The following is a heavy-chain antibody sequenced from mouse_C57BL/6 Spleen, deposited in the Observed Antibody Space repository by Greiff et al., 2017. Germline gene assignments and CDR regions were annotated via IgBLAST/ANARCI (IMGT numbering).Heavy chain of an antibody. Sequence: QVQLQQSGAELVRPGTSVKVSCKASGYAFTNYLIEWVKQRPGQGLEWIGVSNPGSGGTNYNEKFKGKATLTADKSSSTAYMQLSSLTSEDSAVYFCARSYYYGSGAYWGQGTLVTVSA. CDR1: GYAFTNYL. D-gene: IGHD1-1*01. V-gene: IGHV1-54*01. CDR3: ARSYYYGSGAY. J-gene: IGHJ3*01. CDR2: SNPGSGGT.